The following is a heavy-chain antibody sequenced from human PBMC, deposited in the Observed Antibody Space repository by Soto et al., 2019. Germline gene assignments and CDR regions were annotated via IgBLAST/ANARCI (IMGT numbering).Heavy chain of an antibody. CDR1: GGTFNTYA. Sequence: QVQLVQSGAEMKKPGSSVKVSCQSSGGTFNTYAMNWVRQAPGQGPEWMGDISPMFGAANYAPKFQGRVTSNADESTGTSYMQLSSLTSEATALYFCAREVQVHTPAFVYWGQGTLVTVSS. D-gene: IGHD3-10*01. V-gene: IGHV1-69*19. J-gene: IGHJ4*02. CDR3: AREVQVHTPAFVY. CDR2: ISPMFGAA.